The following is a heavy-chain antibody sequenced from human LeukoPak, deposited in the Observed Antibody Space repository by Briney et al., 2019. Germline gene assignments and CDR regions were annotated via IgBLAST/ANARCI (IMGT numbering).Heavy chain of an antibody. CDR2: IYTSGST. Sequence: SQTLSLTCTVSGGSISSGSYYWSWIRQPAGKGLEWIGRIYTSGSTNYNPSLKSRVTISVDTSKNQFSLKLSSVTAADTAVYYCARDLVDGDAFDIWGQGTMVTVSS. CDR1: GGSISSGSYY. D-gene: IGHD2-15*01. V-gene: IGHV4-61*02. CDR3: ARDLVDGDAFDI. J-gene: IGHJ3*02.